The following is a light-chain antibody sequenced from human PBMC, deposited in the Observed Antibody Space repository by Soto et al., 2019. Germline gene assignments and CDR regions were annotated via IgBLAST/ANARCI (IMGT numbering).Light chain of an antibody. CDR3: QQYNRRSPT. Sequence: DIQMTQSPSTLSASVGDRVTITCRASQSISSWLAWYQQKPGRAPMLLVYDASTLESGVPSRFSGSGSGTEFTLTLSSLQPHDFTTYYCQQYNRRSPTFGGGPKV. J-gene: IGKJ4*01. CDR2: DAS. CDR1: QSISSW. V-gene: IGKV1-5*01.